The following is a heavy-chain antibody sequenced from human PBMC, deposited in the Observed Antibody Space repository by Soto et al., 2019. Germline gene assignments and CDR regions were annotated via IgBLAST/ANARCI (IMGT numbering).Heavy chain of an antibody. CDR2: ITSNSGSI. CDR3: AKDLGDGYNTGLDC. J-gene: IGHJ4*02. D-gene: IGHD5-12*01. V-gene: IGHV3-9*01. CDR1: GFTFDNYA. Sequence: EVQLVESGGGLVQPGRSLRLSCAASGFTFDNYAMHWLRQAPGKGLEWVSTITSNSGSIGYADSVMGRFTISRDNAKNSLYLQMNSLRAEDTALYYCAKDLGDGYNTGLDCWGQGSLVTVSS.